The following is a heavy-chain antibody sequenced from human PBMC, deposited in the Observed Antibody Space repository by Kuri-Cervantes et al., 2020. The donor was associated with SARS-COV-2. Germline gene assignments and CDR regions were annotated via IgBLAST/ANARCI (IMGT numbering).Heavy chain of an antibody. CDR1: GGSISSSSYY. D-gene: IGHD6-13*01. CDR3: ARRAAAGRSGAFDI. Sequence: SETLSLTCTVSGGSISSSSYYWGWIRQPPGKGLEWIGEINHSGSTNYNPSLKSRVTISVDTSKNQFSLKLSSVTAADTAVYYCARRAAAGRSGAFDIWGQGTMVTVSS. CDR2: INHSGST. V-gene: IGHV4-39*07. J-gene: IGHJ3*02.